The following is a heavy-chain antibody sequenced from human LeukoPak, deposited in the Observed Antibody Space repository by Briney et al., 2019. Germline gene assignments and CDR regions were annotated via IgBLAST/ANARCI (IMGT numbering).Heavy chain of an antibody. Sequence: SVKVSCKASGGTFSSYAISWVRQAPGQGLEWMGRIIPILGIANYAQKFQGRVTITADKSTSTAYMELSSLRSEDMAVYYCARDSSGSYSYYYYGMDVWGQGTTVTVSS. J-gene: IGHJ6*02. V-gene: IGHV1-69*04. D-gene: IGHD1-26*01. CDR1: GGTFSSYA. CDR3: ARDSSGSYSYYYYGMDV. CDR2: IIPILGIA.